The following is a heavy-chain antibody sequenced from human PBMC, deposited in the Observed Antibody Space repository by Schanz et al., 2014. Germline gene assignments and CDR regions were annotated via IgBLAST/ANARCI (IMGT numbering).Heavy chain of an antibody. Sequence: EVQLVESGGGLVQPGGSLRLSCAASGFTFSSYWMSWVRQAPGKGLEWVANIKQDGSERYYVDSVKGQFTISRDNAKNSLYLQMNSLRAEDTAVYYCARDRQQLVGRIGYYYGMDVWGQGTTVTVSS. CDR2: IKQDGSER. D-gene: IGHD6-13*01. CDR1: GFTFSSYW. CDR3: ARDRQQLVGRIGYYYGMDV. J-gene: IGHJ6*02. V-gene: IGHV3-7*01.